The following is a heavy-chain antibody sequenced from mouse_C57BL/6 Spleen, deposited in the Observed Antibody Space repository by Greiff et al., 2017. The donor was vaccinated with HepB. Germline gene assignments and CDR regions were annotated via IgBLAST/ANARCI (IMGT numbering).Heavy chain of an antibody. CDR1: GFNIKNTY. V-gene: IGHV14-3*01. Sequence: DVKLVESVAELVRPGASVKLSCTASGFNIKNTYMHWVKQRPEQGLEWIGRIDPANGNTKYAPKFQGKATITADTSSNTAYLQLSSLTSEDTAIYYCARDWVLLHYFDYWGQGTTLTVSS. D-gene: IGHD1-1*01. CDR2: IDPANGNT. J-gene: IGHJ2*01. CDR3: ARDWVLLHYFDY.